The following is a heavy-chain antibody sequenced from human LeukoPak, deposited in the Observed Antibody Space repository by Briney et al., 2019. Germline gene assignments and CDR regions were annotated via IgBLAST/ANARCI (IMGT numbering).Heavy chain of an antibody. CDR3: PRDHWPLAARHQRGSYYYGMDV. CDR2: IYTSGST. V-gene: IGHV4-61*02. D-gene: IGHD6-6*01. Sequence: SQTLSLTCTVSGGSISSGSYYWSWIRQPAGKGLEWIGRIYTSGSTNYNPSLKSRVTISVDTSKNQFSLKLSSVTAADTAVYYCPRDHWPLAARHQRGSYYYGMDVWGQGTAVTVSS. CDR1: GGSISSGSYY. J-gene: IGHJ6*02.